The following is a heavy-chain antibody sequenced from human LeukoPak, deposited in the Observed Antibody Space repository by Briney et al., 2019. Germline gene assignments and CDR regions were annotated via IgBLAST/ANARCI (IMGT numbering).Heavy chain of an antibody. Sequence: SETLSLACAVYGGSFRGYYWSWIRQPPGKGLEWIGEINHRGSTNYNPSLKSRVTISVDTSKNQFSLKLSSVTAADTAVYYCARARRVAPIGPWGQGTLVTVSS. CDR1: GGSFRGYY. CDR3: ARARRVAPIGP. J-gene: IGHJ5*02. V-gene: IGHV4-34*01. CDR2: INHRGST. D-gene: IGHD3-10*01.